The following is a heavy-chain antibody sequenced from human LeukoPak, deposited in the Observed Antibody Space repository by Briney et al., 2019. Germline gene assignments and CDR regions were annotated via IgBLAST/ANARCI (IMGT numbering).Heavy chain of an antibody. CDR1: GGSISSYY. Sequence: PSETLSLTCTVSGGSISSYYWSWIRQPPGKGLEWIGYIYYSGSTNYNPSLKSRVTISVDTSKNQFSLKLSSVTAADTAVYYCARLWKKANFDIWGQGTMVTVSS. V-gene: IGHV4-59*08. J-gene: IGHJ3*02. D-gene: IGHD1-1*01. CDR2: IYYSGST. CDR3: ARLWKKANFDI.